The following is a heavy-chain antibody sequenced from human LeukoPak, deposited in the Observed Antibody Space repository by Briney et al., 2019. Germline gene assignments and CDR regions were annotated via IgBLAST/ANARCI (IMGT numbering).Heavy chain of an antibody. CDR2: ISAYSGNT. D-gene: IGHD3-9*01. CDR1: GYTFTSYG. CDR3: ARDSYDILTGSPYGMDV. J-gene: IGHJ6*04. Sequence: ASVKVSCKASGYTFTSYGISWVRQAPGQGLEWMGWISAYSGNTNYAQKLQGRVTMTTDTSTSTAYMELRSLRSDDTAVYYCARDSYDILTGSPYGMDVWGKGTTVTVSS. V-gene: IGHV1-18*04.